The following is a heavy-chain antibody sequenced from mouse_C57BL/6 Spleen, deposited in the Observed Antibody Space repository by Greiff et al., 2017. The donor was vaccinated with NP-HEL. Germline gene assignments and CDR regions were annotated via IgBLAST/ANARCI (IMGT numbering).Heavy chain of an antibody. V-gene: IGHV1-82*01. Sequence: QVQLQQSGPELVKPGASVKISCKASGYAFSSSWMNWVKQRPGKGLEWIGRIYPGDGDTNYNGKFKGKATLTADKSSSTAYMQLSSLTSEDSAVYFCARGWYPYYYAMDYWGQGTSVTVSS. CDR1: GYAFSSSW. CDR2: IYPGDGDT. D-gene: IGHD2-1*01. J-gene: IGHJ4*01. CDR3: ARGWYPYYYAMDY.